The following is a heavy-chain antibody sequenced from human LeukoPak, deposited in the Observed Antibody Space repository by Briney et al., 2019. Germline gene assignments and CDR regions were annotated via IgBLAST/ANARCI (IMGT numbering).Heavy chain of an antibody. J-gene: IGHJ4*02. Sequence: GGSLRLSCAASGFTFSSYWMSWVRQAPGKGLEWVANIKQDGSEKYYVASVKGRFTISRDNAKNSLYLQMNSLRAEDTAVYYCARDVSYGYYYAYYFDYWGQGTLVTVSS. CDR2: IKQDGSEK. V-gene: IGHV3-7*01. D-gene: IGHD3-22*01. CDR1: GFTFSSYW. CDR3: ARDVSYGYYYAYYFDY.